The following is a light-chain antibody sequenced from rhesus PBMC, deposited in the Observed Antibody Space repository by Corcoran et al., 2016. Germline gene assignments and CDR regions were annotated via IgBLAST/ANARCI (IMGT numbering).Light chain of an antibody. Sequence: DIQMTQSPSSLSASVGDRVTTTCQASQGTSTWLAWYQQKPGKAPKLLLYTASPLKSGVPSRFSGSGSGTDFTLPISSRQPEDFATYYCQQHYSFPYSFGPGTKVEIK. J-gene: IGKJ2*01. V-gene: IGKV1-33*02. CDR3: QQHYSFPYS. CDR1: QGTSTW. CDR2: TAS.